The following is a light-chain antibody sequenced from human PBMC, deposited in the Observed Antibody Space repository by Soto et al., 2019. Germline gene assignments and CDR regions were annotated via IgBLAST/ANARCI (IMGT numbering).Light chain of an antibody. J-gene: IGKJ4*01. Sequence: EIQMTQSPLSLSASVGDRSTITCRASQGIGNYLAWFQQKPGRVPKLLIYGASHLQFGVPSRFSGSGSGTDFTLTISSLQPEDFATYFCQPTNSLPLTVGGVTKVDIK. CDR2: GAS. V-gene: IGKV1-27*01. CDR3: QPTNSLPLT. CDR1: QGIGNY.